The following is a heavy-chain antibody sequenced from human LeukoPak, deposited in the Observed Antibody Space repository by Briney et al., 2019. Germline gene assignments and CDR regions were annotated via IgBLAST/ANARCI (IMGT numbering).Heavy chain of an antibody. V-gene: IGHV4-34*01. Sequence: KPSETLSLTCAVYGGSFSGYYWSWIRQPPGKGLEWIGEINHSGSTNYNPSLKSRVTISVDTSKNQFSLKLSSVTAADTAVYYCARLEARSFWSGYTDNWFDPWGQGTLVTVSS. CDR2: INHSGST. J-gene: IGHJ5*02. CDR3: ARLEARSFWSGYTDNWFDP. CDR1: GGSFSGYY. D-gene: IGHD3-3*01.